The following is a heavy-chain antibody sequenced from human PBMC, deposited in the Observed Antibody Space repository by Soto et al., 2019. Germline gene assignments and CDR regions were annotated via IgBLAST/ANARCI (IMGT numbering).Heavy chain of an antibody. D-gene: IGHD6-19*01. Sequence: QVQLVESGGGVVQPGRSLRLSCAASGFTFSSYGMHWVRQAPGKGLEWVAVIWDAGSNKYYADSVKGRFTISRDNSKNTLYLQRNSLRAEDTAVYYCARDRYSSGWYDFDYWGQGTLVTVSS. CDR2: IWDAGSNK. CDR1: GFTFSSYG. V-gene: IGHV3-33*01. CDR3: ARDRYSSGWYDFDY. J-gene: IGHJ4*02.